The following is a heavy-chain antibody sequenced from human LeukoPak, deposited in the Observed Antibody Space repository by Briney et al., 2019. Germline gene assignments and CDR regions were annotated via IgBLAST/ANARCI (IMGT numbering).Heavy chain of an antibody. Sequence: PSETLSLTCAVYGGSFSGYYWSWIRQPPGKGLEWIGEINHSGSTNYNPSLKSRVTISVDTSKNQFSLKLSSVTAADTAVYYCAGGVKGGGYDLDYWGQGTLVTVSS. CDR3: AGGVKGGGYDLDY. J-gene: IGHJ4*02. V-gene: IGHV4-34*01. CDR2: INHSGST. CDR1: GGSFSGYY. D-gene: IGHD5-12*01.